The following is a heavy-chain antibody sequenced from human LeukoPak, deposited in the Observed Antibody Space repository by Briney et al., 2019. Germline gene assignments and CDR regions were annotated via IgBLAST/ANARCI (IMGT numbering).Heavy chain of an antibody. J-gene: IGHJ4*02. CDR3: ARRRRDGYTNDY. V-gene: IGHV4-34*01. Sequence: SETLSLTCAVYGGSFSGYYWGWIRQPPGKGLEWIGEINHSGSTNYNPSLKSRVTISVDTSKNQFSLKLSSVTAADTAVYYCARRRRDGYTNDYWGQGTLVTVSS. CDR1: GGSFSGYY. CDR2: INHSGST. D-gene: IGHD5-24*01.